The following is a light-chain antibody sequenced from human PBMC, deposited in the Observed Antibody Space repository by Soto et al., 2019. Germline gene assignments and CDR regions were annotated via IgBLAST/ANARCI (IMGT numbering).Light chain of an antibody. CDR3: QHRSNWPRT. J-gene: IGKJ1*01. Sequence: DIQMTQSPSTLSGSVGDRVTITCRASQTISSWLAWYQQKPGKAPKLLIYKASTLKSGVPSRFSGSGSGTEFTLTISSLQPDDFATYYCQHRSNWPRTFGQGTKVEIK. CDR1: QTISSW. V-gene: IGKV1-5*03. CDR2: KAS.